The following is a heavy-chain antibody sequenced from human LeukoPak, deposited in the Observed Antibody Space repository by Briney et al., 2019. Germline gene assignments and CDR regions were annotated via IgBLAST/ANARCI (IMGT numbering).Heavy chain of an antibody. D-gene: IGHD3-22*01. CDR2: IYYSGST. Sequence: SETLSLTCTVSGGSISSSSYYWGWIRQPPGKGLEWIGSIYYSGSTYYNPSLKSRVTISVDTSKNQFSLKLSSVTAADTAVYCCARYYDSSGVGYYYYYYYMDVWGKGTTVTVSS. V-gene: IGHV4-39*01. J-gene: IGHJ6*03. CDR1: GGSISSSSYY. CDR3: ARYYDSSGVGYYYYYYYMDV.